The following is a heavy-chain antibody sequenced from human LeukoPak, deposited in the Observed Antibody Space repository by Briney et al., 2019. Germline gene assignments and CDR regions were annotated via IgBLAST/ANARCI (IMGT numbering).Heavy chain of an antibody. D-gene: IGHD3-22*01. CDR2: INPNSGGT. V-gene: IGHV1-2*02. Sequence: GASVKVSGKASGHTFTGYYMHWVRRAPGHGLEWMGWINPNSGGTNYAQKFQGRVTMTRDTSISTAYMELSRLRSDDTAVYYCARDYYYDSSGYYSNWFDPWGQGTLVTVSS. CDR3: ARDYYYDSSGYYSNWFDP. J-gene: IGHJ5*02. CDR1: GHTFTGYY.